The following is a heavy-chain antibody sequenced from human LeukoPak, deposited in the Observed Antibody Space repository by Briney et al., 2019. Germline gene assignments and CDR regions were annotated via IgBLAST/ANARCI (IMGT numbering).Heavy chain of an antibody. CDR2: INDDGTT. CDR3: HQSGYCSSTSCPG. CDR1: AFTFSRRW. V-gene: IGHV3-74*01. Sequence: GGSLRLSCAVSAFTFSRRWMHWVRQAPGKGLVWLALINDDGTTNYADSVRGRFTASRDDAKNTLHLQMNSLRAEDTAVYYCHQSGYCSSTSCPGWGQGTLVTVSS. D-gene: IGHD2-2*01. J-gene: IGHJ4*02.